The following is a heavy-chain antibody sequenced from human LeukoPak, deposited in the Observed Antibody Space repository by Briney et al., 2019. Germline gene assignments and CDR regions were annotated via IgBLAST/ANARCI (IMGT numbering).Heavy chain of an antibody. Sequence: PGGSLRLSCAASGFTFSMYDMHWVRQGAGRGLEWVSAINSAGDTYYAGSVKGRFTISRENAENSLYLQMNSLSVGDTAVYYCARSSSWSFYDWGQGTLVTVSS. J-gene: IGHJ4*02. D-gene: IGHD6-13*01. CDR3: ARSSSWSFYD. V-gene: IGHV3-13*04. CDR1: GFTFSMYD. CDR2: INSAGDT.